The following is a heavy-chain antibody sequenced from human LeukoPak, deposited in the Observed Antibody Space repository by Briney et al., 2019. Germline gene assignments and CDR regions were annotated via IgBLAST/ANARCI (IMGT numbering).Heavy chain of an antibody. D-gene: IGHD1-20*01. V-gene: IGHV3-30*18. CDR3: AKDPSYNWNYLTY. J-gene: IGHJ4*02. CDR2: ISYDGSNK. Sequence: GGTLRLSCEGFGFRFSHYGMNWVRQAPGKGLEWVAVISYDGSNKYYADSVKGRFTISRDNSKNTLYLQMNSLRAEDTAVYYCAKDPSYNWNYLTYWGQGTLVTVSS. CDR1: GFRFSHYG.